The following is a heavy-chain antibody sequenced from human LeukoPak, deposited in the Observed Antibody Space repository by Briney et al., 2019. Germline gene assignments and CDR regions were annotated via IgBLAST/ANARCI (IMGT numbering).Heavy chain of an antibody. V-gene: IGHV3-9*01. J-gene: IGHJ3*02. Sequence: GGSLRLSCATSGFTFSTFWMHWVRQAPGKGLEWVSGISWNGGSIGYADSVKGRFTISRDNAKNSLYLQMNSLRAEDTALYYCAKDCRNYYDSSGYPDAFDIWGQGTMVTVSS. D-gene: IGHD3-22*01. CDR3: AKDCRNYYDSSGYPDAFDI. CDR1: GFTFSTFW. CDR2: ISWNGGSI.